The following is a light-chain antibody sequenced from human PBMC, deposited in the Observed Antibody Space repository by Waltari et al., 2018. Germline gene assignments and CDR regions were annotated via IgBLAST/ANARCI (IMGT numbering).Light chain of an antibody. CDR1: RSDVAYYTY. J-gene: IGLJ2*01. Sequence: QSALTQPASVSGPPGLSIPIPCLGTRSDVAYYTYVSWYAQQPGKAPKLIIYDVTQRPSGVSNRFSGTKSGNTASLTIAGLQAEDEADYYCSSYTVSNTVVFGGGTKVTVL. CDR3: SSYTVSNTVV. V-gene: IGLV2-14*03. CDR2: DVT.